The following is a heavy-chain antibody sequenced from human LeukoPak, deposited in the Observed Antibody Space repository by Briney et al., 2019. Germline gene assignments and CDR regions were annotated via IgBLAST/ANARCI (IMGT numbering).Heavy chain of an antibody. J-gene: IGHJ5*02. V-gene: IGHV3-30-3*01. D-gene: IGHD5-18*01. Sequence: GGSLRLSCAASGFTFSSYAMHWVRQAPGKGLEWVAVISYDGSNKYYADSVKGRFTISRDSSKNTLYLQMNSLRAEDTAVYYCARTWIQLWLDGNWFDPWGQGTLVTVSS. CDR3: ARTWIQLWLDGNWFDP. CDR2: ISYDGSNK. CDR1: GFTFSSYA.